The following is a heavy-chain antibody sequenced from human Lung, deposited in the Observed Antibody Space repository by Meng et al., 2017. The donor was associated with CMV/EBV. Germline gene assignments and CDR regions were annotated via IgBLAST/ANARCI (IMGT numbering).Heavy chain of an antibody. Sequence: SXXVSXXASGGTFRKYSISWVRQAPGQGLEWMGGILPIFGIAKIAQNFQGRVTITTDGSTSTAYMEVSSLRSEDTAVYYCARVGGTMVKNGYFDYWGQGXLLTVSS. D-gene: IGHD4/OR15-4a*01. V-gene: IGHV1-69*05. CDR3: ARVGGTMVKNGYFDY. CDR1: GGTFRKYS. J-gene: IGHJ4*02. CDR2: ILPIFGIA.